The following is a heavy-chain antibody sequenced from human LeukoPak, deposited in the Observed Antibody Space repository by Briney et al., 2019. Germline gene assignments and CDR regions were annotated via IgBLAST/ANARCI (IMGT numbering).Heavy chain of an antibody. D-gene: IGHD3-10*01. CDR1: GFTFSSYA. J-gene: IGHJ4*02. V-gene: IGHV3-23*01. Sequence: PGRSLRLSCAASGFTFSSYAMSWVRQAPGKGLEWVSAISGSVGSTYYADSGKGRFTISRDNSKNTLYLQMNSLRAEDTAVYYCAKDQLGFGELFIPYFDYWGQGTLVTVSS. CDR3: AKDQLGFGELFIPYFDY. CDR2: ISGSVGST.